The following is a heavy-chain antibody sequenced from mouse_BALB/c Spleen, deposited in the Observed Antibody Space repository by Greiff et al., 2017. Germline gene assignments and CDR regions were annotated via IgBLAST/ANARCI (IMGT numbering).Heavy chain of an antibody. V-gene: IGHV14-4*02. Sequence: EVQLQQSGAELVRSGASVKLSCTASGFNIKDYYMHWVKQRPEQGLEWIGWIDPENGDTEYAPKFQGKATMTADTSSNTAYLQLSSLTSEDTAVYYCNGARYGSRDAMDYWGQGTSVTVSS. CDR1: GFNIKDYY. D-gene: IGHD1-1*01. CDR3: NGARYGSRDAMDY. CDR2: IDPENGDT. J-gene: IGHJ4*01.